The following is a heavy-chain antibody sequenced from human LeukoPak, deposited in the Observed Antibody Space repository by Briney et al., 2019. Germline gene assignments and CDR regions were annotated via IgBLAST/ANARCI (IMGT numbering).Heavy chain of an antibody. CDR2: IYSGGST. CDR1: GFTVSSNY. J-gene: IGHJ4*02. D-gene: IGHD6-6*01. V-gene: IGHV3-53*05. CDR3: ARVVVSSSSDYFDY. Sequence: GGSLRLSCAASGFTVSSNYMSWVRQAPGKGLEWVSVIYSGGSTYYADSVKGRFTISRDNSKKTLYLQMNSLRGEDTAVYYCARVVVSSSSDYFDYWGQGTLVTVSS.